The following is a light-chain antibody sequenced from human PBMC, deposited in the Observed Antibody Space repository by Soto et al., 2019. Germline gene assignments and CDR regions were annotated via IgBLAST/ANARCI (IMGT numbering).Light chain of an antibody. Sequence: EIVLTQSPGTLSLSPGERATPSCRASRSVSSSYLAWYQQKPGQAPSLLIYGAFTRATGIPARFSGTGSGTEFTLTISSLQSEDFALYYCQQYNDWPLTFGQGTKVDIK. CDR2: GAF. CDR1: RSVSSSY. CDR3: QQYNDWPLT. V-gene: IGKV3-15*01. J-gene: IGKJ1*01.